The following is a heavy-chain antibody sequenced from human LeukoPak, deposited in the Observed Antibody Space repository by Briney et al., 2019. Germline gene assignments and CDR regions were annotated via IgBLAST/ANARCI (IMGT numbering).Heavy chain of an antibody. J-gene: IGHJ4*02. V-gene: IGHV4-30-4*08. CDR3: ARNIKNYDFWSGPSFDY. D-gene: IGHD3-3*01. Sequence: SQTLSLTXTVSGGSISSGDYYWSWIRQPPGKGLEWIGYIYYSGSTYYNPSLKSRVTISVDTSKNQFSLKLSSVTAADTAVYYCARNIKNYDFWSGPSFDYWGQGTLVTVSS. CDR2: IYYSGST. CDR1: GGSISSGDYY.